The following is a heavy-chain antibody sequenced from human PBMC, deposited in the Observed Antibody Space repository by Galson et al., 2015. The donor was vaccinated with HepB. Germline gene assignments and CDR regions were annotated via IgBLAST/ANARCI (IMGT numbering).Heavy chain of an antibody. J-gene: IGHJ5*02. CDR3: AKGPAFGVIPAGWFDL. CDR2: ISYGGSNQ. CDR1: GFTFGNCG. V-gene: IGHV3-30*18. Sequence: SLRLSCAASGFTFGNCGMHWVRQSPGKGLEWVTVISYGGSNQYYADSVKGRFTISRDNSKNTLYLQMNSLRPEDTAVYFCAKGPAFGVIPAGWFDLWGQGTLVIVSS. D-gene: IGHD2-2*01.